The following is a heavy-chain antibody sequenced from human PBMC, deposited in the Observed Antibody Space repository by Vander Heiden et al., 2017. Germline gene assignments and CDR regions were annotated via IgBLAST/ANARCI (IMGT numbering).Heavy chain of an antibody. CDR3: ASGDYDF. V-gene: IGHV3-7*01. CDR2: IKQDGSEK. D-gene: IGHD4-17*01. J-gene: IGHJ4*02. CDR1: GFRFSSYW. Sequence: EVQLVESGGGSVQPGESLRLSWAASGFRFSSYWMSWVRQAPGKGLEWVANIKQDGSEKYYVDSVKGRFTISRDNAKNSLHLQMNSLRAEDTAIYYCASGDYDFWGQGILVTVSS.